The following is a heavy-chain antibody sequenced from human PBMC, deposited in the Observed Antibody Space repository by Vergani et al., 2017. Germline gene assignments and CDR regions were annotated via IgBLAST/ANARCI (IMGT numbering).Heavy chain of an antibody. CDR3: AMGLPKYYYYYMDV. CDR1: GGSFSGYY. CDR2: INHSGST. Sequence: QVQLQQWGAGLLKPSETLSLTCAVYGGSFSGYYWSWIRQPPGKGLEWIGEINHSGSTNYNPSLKSRVTISVDTSENQFSLKLSSVTAADTAVYYCAMGLPKYYYYYMDVWGKGTTVTVSS. D-gene: IGHD5-12*01. J-gene: IGHJ6*03. V-gene: IGHV4-34*01.